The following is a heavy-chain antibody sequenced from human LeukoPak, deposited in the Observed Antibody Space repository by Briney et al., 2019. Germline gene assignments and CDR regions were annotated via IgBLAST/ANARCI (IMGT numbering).Heavy chain of an antibody. CDR1: GLIFRTYA. Sequence: PGGSLRLSCAASGLIFRTYAMHWVRQAPGKGLEWVALLSYDGSNKYYADSVKGRFTISRDNSKNTLYLQMNSLRSEDTAVYYCATEGDAGAIDSSGYYLYFAYWGPGTLVTVSS. V-gene: IGHV3-30-3*01. CDR2: LSYDGSNK. D-gene: IGHD3-22*01. J-gene: IGHJ4*02. CDR3: ATEGDAGAIDSSGYYLYFAY.